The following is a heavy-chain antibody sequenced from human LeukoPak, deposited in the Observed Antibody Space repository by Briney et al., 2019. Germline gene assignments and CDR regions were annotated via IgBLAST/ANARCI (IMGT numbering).Heavy chain of an antibody. V-gene: IGHV3-23*01. CDR2: ISGSGGST. J-gene: IGHJ4*02. CDR1: GFTFSDYY. Sequence: PGGSLRLSCAASGFTFSDYYMSWIRQAPGKGLEWVSAISGSGGSTYYADSVKGRFTISRDNSKNTLYLQMNSLRAEDTAVYYCAKGVIVGATTSDYWGQGTLVTVSS. CDR3: AKGVIVGATTSDY. D-gene: IGHD1-26*01.